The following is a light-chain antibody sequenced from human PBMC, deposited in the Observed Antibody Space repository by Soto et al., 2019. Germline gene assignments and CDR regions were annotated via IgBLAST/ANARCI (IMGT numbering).Light chain of an antibody. Sequence: QSVLTQPPSASGTPGQRVTISCSGSISNIGSNTVNWYQHLPGTAPKLLIYYNNQRPTGVTGRFSASKSGTSASLAISGLQSEDEADYYCAAWDDSLNAVVFGGGTKLTVL. CDR3: AAWDDSLNAVV. V-gene: IGLV1-44*01. CDR1: ISNIGSNT. CDR2: YNN. J-gene: IGLJ2*01.